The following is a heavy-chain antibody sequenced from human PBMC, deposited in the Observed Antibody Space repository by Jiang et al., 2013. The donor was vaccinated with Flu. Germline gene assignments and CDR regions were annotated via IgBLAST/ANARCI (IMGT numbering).Heavy chain of an antibody. D-gene: IGHD4/OR15-4a*01. Sequence: QTLSLTCAISGDSVSTNSAAWNWVRQSPSRGLEWLGRTYYRSKWYIDYAESVKSRITINPDTSKNQFSLQLNSVTPEDTAVYYCARYYDATGGYLDYWGQGILVTVSS. CDR2: TYYRSKWYI. V-gene: IGHV6-1*01. CDR3: ARYYDATGGYLDY. CDR1: GDSVSTNSAA. J-gene: IGHJ4*02.